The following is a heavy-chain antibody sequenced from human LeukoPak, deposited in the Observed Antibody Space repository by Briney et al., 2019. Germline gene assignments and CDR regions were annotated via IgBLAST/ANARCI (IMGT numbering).Heavy chain of an antibody. Sequence: PGGSLRLSCAASGFTVSSNFMSWVRQAPGQGLELVSVIYSGGNTYYADSVGGRFTIFRDNSKNTLYLQMNSLRAEDTAMYYCARKYTYGLDWGQGTLVTVSS. CDR2: IYSGGNT. D-gene: IGHD5-18*01. V-gene: IGHV3-66*01. J-gene: IGHJ4*02. CDR1: GFTVSSNF. CDR3: ARKYTYGLD.